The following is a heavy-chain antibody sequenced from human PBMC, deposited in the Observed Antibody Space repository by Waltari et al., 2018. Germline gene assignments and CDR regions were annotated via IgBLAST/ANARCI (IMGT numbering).Heavy chain of an antibody. CDR1: GGSISSSSYY. V-gene: IGHV4-39*07. CDR3: ARGRNRIAAAVYYYMDV. D-gene: IGHD6-13*01. J-gene: IGHJ6*03. CDR2: IYYSGST. Sequence: QLQLQESGPGLVKPSETLSLTCTVSGGSISSSSYYWGWIRQPPGKGLEWIGSIYYSGSTYYNPSLKSRVTISVDTSKNQFSLKLSSVTAADTAVYYCARGRNRIAAAVYYYMDVWGKGTTVTVSS.